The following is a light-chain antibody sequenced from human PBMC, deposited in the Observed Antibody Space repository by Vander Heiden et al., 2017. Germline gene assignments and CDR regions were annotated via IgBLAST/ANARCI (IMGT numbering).Light chain of an antibody. J-gene: IGLJ3*02. CDR2: EGS. CDR3: CSYAGSSTWV. V-gene: IGLV2-23*01. Sequence: QSALTQPASVSGSPGQVITISCTGPSSHVGNYHLVSWYQHHPGKAPKLMIYEGSKRPSGISNRFAGSKSGTTAFLTISGLQAEDEADYYCCSYAGSSTWVFGGGTKVTVL. CDR1: SSHVGNYHL.